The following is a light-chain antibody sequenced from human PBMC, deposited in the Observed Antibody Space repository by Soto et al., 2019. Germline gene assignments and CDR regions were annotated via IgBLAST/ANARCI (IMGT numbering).Light chain of an antibody. V-gene: IGLV1-47*01. CDR3: AAWDDSLSGVL. J-gene: IGLJ2*01. CDR1: SSNIGSNY. Sequence: QSVLSQPPSASGTPGQRVTVSCSGSSSNIGSNYVYWYQQLPSTAPKLLIYRSNQRPSGVPDRFTGSKSGTSASLVISGLRSEDEADYFCAAWDDSLSGVLFGGGTKLTVL. CDR2: RSN.